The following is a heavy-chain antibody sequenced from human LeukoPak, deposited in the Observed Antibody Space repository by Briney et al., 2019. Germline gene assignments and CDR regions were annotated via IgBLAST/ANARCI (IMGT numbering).Heavy chain of an antibody. CDR2: INSDGSIT. V-gene: IGHV3-74*01. Sequence: GGSLRLSCAASGFTFSSYWMHWVRQAPGKGLVWVSRINSDGSITTYADSVKGRFTISRDNAKNTLYLQVNGLRVDDTAVYYCAGDGHYGMYVWGQGTTVTVSS. J-gene: IGHJ6*02. CDR3: AGDGHYGMYV. CDR1: GFTFSSYW.